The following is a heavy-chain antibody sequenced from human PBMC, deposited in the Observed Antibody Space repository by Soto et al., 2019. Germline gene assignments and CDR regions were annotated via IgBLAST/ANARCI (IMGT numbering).Heavy chain of an antibody. CDR2: GYYTGST. CDR1: GGSVNNGKYY. J-gene: IGHJ5*02. V-gene: IGHV4-61*01. CDR3: ARDLRLLRRRDGSLNWFVP. Sequence: PSETLSLTCTLSGGSVNNGKYYWSWIRQPPGKELEWVGYGYYTGSTYSNPSLKSRLTLTIDTSKNHFSLNLTSVTAADAAVYYCARDLRLLRRRDGSLNWFVPWGEGALVTVSS. D-gene: IGHD2-21*02.